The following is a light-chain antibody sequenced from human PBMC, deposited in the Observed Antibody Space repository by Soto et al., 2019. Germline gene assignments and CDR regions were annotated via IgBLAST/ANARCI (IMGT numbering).Light chain of an antibody. Sequence: DIVLTQSPVTVSVSPGERATLSCRASQSVSTNLAWYQHKLGQAPRLLIYGASTRVTGIPARFIGSGSGTDFTLTINYLKSEDFGTYYCPPSNNRLPPVTFGGGTKVEI. J-gene: IGKJ4*01. V-gene: IGKV3-15*01. CDR3: PPSNNRLPPVT. CDR2: GAS. CDR1: QSVSTN.